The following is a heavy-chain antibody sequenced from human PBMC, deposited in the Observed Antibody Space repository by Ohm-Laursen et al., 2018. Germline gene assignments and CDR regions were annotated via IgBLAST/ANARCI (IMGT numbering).Heavy chain of an antibody. J-gene: IGHJ5*02. D-gene: IGHD2-15*01. CDR1: GGSFSGYY. V-gene: IGHV4-34*01. CDR2: INHSGST. Sequence: SDTLSLTCAVYGGSFSGYYWSWIRQPPGKGLEWIGEINHSGSTNYNPSLKSRVTISVDTSKNQFSLKLSSVTAADTAVYYCARALVVVAATDWFDPWGQGTLVTVSS. CDR3: ARALVVVAATDWFDP.